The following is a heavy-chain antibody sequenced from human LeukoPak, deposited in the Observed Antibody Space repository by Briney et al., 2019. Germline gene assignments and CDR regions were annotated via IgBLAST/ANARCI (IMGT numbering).Heavy chain of an antibody. V-gene: IGHV4-61*01. Sequence: SETLPVTCTVCGCSVSSGSYYWIWIRQPPGEGLVWIGYIYYSGSTNYNPSLKSRVTISVDTSKNQFSLKLSSVTAADTAVYYCARDPMAVAATLDAFDIWGQGTMVTVSS. CDR1: GCSVSSGSYY. CDR2: IYYSGST. J-gene: IGHJ3*02. D-gene: IGHD2-15*01. CDR3: ARDPMAVAATLDAFDI.